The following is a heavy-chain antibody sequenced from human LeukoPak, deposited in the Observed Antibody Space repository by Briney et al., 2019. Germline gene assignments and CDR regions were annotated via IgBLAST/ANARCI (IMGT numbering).Heavy chain of an antibody. Sequence: GGSLRLSCSVSGLSITTSEMTWVRQAPGKGLEWVSYISSSGTTIFYAESVKGRFTISRDNAKNTLYLQMNSLRAEDTAVYYCARDWFHAIDYWGQGTLVTVSS. CDR1: GLSITTSE. CDR2: ISSSGTTI. J-gene: IGHJ4*02. CDR3: ARDWFHAIDY. D-gene: IGHD2/OR15-2a*01. V-gene: IGHV3-48*03.